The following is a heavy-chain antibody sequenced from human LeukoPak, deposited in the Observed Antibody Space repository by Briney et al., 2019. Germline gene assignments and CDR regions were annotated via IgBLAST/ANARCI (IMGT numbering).Heavy chain of an antibody. CDR2: IKSKTDGETT. CDR3: TTSFLAVAGYYFDY. Sequence: GGSLRLSCVVSGFTFSNAWLNWVRQAPGKGLEWVGRIKSKTDGETTDYAAPVKGRFTVSRDDSKTTLYLQMNSLQTEDTAVYYCTTSFLAVAGYYFDYWGQGTQVTVSS. CDR1: GFTFSNAW. D-gene: IGHD6-19*01. J-gene: IGHJ4*02. V-gene: IGHV3-15*07.